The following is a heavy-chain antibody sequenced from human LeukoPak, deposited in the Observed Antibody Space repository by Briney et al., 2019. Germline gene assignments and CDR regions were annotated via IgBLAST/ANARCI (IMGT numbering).Heavy chain of an antibody. V-gene: IGHV1-8*01. Sequence: ASVKVSCKASGYTLTSYDINWVRQATGQGLERMGWMNPNSGRTGYAQKFQGRITMTRNTSISTAYMELSSLRSDDTAVYYCARETPSRYFDYWGQGALVTVSS. D-gene: IGHD4-23*01. CDR1: GYTLTSYD. CDR3: ARETPSRYFDY. CDR2: MNPNSGRT. J-gene: IGHJ4*02.